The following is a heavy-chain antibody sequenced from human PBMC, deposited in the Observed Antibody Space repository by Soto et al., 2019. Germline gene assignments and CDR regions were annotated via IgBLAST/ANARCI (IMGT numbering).Heavy chain of an antibody. CDR1: GGTFSSYA. CDR2: IIPIFGTA. CDR3: ARDGFPFFDWLFAY. D-gene: IGHD3-9*01. J-gene: IGHJ4*02. V-gene: IGHV1-69*01. Sequence: QVQLVQSGAEVKKPGSSVKVSCKASGGTFSSYAISWVRQAPGQGLEWMGGIIPIFGTANYAQKFQGRVTITADESTSTDYMELSSLRSEDTAAYYCARDGFPFFDWLFAYWGQGTLVTVSS.